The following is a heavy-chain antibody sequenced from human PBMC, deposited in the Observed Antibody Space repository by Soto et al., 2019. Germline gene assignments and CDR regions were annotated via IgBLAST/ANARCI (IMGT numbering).Heavy chain of an antibody. CDR3: ARDPGGSGMDV. J-gene: IGHJ6*02. V-gene: IGHV4-30-4*01. CDR2: IYYSGST. CDR1: GGSISSGDYY. D-gene: IGHD3-10*01. Sequence: SETLSLTCTVSGGSISSGDYYWSWIRQPPGKGLEWIGYIYYSGSTYYNPSLKSRVTISVDTSKNQFSLKLSSVTAADTAVYYCARDPGGSGMDVWGQGTTITVSS.